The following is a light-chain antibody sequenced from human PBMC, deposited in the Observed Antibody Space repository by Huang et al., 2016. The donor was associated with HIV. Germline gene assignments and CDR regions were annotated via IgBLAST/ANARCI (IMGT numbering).Light chain of an antibody. V-gene: IGKV3D-15*01. CDR2: DTS. CDR1: QNVRNN. J-gene: IGKJ4*01. Sequence: EIKMTQSPATLSVSPGGRVTLSCRAIQNVRNNLAWYQQKTGQAPSRLIYDTSTRASGIPARFRGSGSGTEFTLTISGLQSEDFAIYYCQQYDKWPPGLTFGGGTKVEI. CDR3: QQYDKWPPGLT.